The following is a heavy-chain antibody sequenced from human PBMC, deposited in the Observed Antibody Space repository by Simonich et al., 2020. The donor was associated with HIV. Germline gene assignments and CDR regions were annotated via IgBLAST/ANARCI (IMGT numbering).Heavy chain of an antibody. V-gene: IGHV3-9*03. D-gene: IGHD6-6*01. J-gene: IGHJ4*02. CDR1: GFTFVDYA. CDR3: AKDRYSSSSGSFDY. CDR2: ISWNSGSI. Sequence: EVQLVESGGGLVQPGRSLRLSCAASGFTFVDYAMHWVRQAPGKGLEGVSGISWNSGSIGYADSVKGRFTISRDNAKNSLYLQMNSLRAEDMALYYCAKDRYSSSSGSFDYWGQGTLVTVSS.